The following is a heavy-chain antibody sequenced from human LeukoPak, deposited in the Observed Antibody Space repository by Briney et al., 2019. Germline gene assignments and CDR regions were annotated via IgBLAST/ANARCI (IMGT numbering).Heavy chain of an antibody. J-gene: IGHJ4*02. CDR2: ISSSSSYI. CDR1: GFTFSSYS. V-gene: IGHV3-21*01. D-gene: IGHD3-22*01. CDR3: ARYDSSGYSLY. Sequence: GGSLRLYCAASGFTFSSYSMNWVRQAPGKGLEWVSSISSSSSYIYYADSVKGRFTISRDNAKNSLYLQMNSLRAEDTAVYYCARYDSSGYSLYWGQGTLVTVSS.